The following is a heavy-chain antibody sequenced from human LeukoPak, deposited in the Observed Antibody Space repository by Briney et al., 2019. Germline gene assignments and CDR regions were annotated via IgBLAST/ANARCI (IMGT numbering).Heavy chain of an antibody. CDR2: ISSSGSTI. J-gene: IGHJ4*02. V-gene: IGHV3-48*03. Sequence: HSGGSLRLSCAASGFTFSSYDMNWVRQAPGKGLEWVSYISSSGSTIYYADSVKGRFTISRDNAKNSLYLQMNSLRAEDTAVYYCARFKCSSSDLDYWGQGTLVTVSS. CDR3: ARFKCSSSDLDY. D-gene: IGHD6-6*01. CDR1: GFTFSSYD.